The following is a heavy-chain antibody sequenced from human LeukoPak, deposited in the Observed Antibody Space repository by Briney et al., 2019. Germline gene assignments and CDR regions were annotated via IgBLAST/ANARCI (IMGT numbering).Heavy chain of an antibody. CDR1: GGSISGYY. D-gene: IGHD6-19*01. CDR2: IYYTGST. V-gene: IGHV4-59*01. J-gene: IGHJ4*02. CDR3: ARVLGSNGCSDY. Sequence: PSETLSLTCTVSGGSISGYYWSWIRQPPGKGPEWIGYIYYTGSTNYKSSLKSRVTISVDMSKNQFSLKLSSVTAADTAVYYCARVLGSNGCSDYWGQGALVTVSS.